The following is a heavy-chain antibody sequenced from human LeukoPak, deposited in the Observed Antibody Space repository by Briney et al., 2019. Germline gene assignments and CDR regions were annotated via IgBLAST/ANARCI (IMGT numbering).Heavy chain of an antibody. CDR3: ARWWSCGGDCYFLDS. J-gene: IGHJ4*02. D-gene: IGHD2-21*02. Sequence: PSETLSLTCTVSGGSISGYFWSWIRQPPGKGLEWIGNIYYSGSTNYNASLTSRVTISVDTSKNQFSLRLRSMTAADTAVYYCARWWSCGGDCYFLDSWGQGTLITVSS. CDR2: IYYSGST. CDR1: GGSISGYF. V-gene: IGHV4-59*01.